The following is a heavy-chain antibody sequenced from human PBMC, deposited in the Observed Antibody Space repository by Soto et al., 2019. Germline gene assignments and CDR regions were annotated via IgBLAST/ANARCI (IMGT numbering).Heavy chain of an antibody. CDR3: ARVPRESGEWLLFDY. Sequence: SVKVSCKASGGTFSSYAISWVRQAPGQGLEWMGGIIPIFGTANYAQKFQGRVTITADESTSTAYMELSSLRSEDTAVYYCARVPRESGEWLLFDYWGQGALVTVSS. V-gene: IGHV1-69*13. CDR1: GGTFSSYA. CDR2: IIPIFGTA. D-gene: IGHD3-3*01. J-gene: IGHJ4*02.